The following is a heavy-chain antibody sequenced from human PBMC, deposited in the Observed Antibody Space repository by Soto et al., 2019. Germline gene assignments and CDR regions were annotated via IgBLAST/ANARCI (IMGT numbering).Heavy chain of an antibody. Sequence: ASVKVSCKASGYTFTSYGISWVRRAPGQGLEWMGWISAYNGNTNYAQKLQGRVTMTTDTSTSTAYMELRSLRSDDTAVYYCGREVITILGVVIPPQGMDVGGQGTTVTVSS. J-gene: IGHJ6*02. D-gene: IGHD3-3*01. V-gene: IGHV1-18*01. CDR3: GREVITILGVVIPPQGMDV. CDR1: GYTFTSYG. CDR2: ISAYNGNT.